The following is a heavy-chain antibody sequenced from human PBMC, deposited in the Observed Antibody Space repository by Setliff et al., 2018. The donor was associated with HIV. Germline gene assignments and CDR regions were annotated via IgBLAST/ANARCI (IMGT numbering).Heavy chain of an antibody. CDR2: INTGNGST. J-gene: IGHJ6*02. CDR1: GYIFTNYA. CDR3: ARPDSRWYARGRAPLYGMDV. V-gene: IGHV1-3*04. Sequence: ASVKVSCKASGYIFTNYAMQWVRQAPGQGLEWMGWINTGNGSTKYSQKFQGRVTISRDTFASTAYMYLSSLRSEDTAVYYCARPDSRWYARGRAPLYGMDVWGQGTTVTVSS. D-gene: IGHD6-13*01.